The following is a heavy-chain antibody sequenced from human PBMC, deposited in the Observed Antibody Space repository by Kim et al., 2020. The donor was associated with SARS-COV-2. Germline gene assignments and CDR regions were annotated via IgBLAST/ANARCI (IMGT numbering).Heavy chain of an antibody. CDR1: GFTFSSYA. J-gene: IGHJ4*02. Sequence: GGSLRLSCAASGFTFSSYAMTWVRQAPGKGLEWVSSISGSGDNTYNADSVKGRFTISRDNSKNTLYLQMNSLRAEDTAVYYCAKEKGTASYWDGEFDYWGQGTLVTVSS. CDR3: AKEKGTASYWDGEFDY. D-gene: IGHD1-1*01. CDR2: ISGSGDNT. V-gene: IGHV3-23*01.